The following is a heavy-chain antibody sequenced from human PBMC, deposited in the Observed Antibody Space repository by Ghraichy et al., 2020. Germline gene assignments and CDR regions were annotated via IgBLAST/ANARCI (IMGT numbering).Heavy chain of an antibody. Sequence: GGSLRLSCAASGFTSNSYWMNWVRQAPGKGLEWVANIKLDGCEKYFVDSVRGRFTISRDNANNSLYLQMSSLRAEDTAVYYCTRDPGWYYGMAVWGQGTTVTVSS. D-gene: IGHD2-15*01. J-gene: IGHJ6*02. CDR3: TRDPGWYYGMAV. CDR1: GFTSNSYW. CDR2: IKLDGCEK. V-gene: IGHV3-7*01.